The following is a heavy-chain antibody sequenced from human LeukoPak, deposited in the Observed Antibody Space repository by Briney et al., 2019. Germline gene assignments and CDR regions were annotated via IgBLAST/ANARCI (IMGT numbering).Heavy chain of an antibody. J-gene: IGHJ4*02. D-gene: IGHD1-26*01. CDR1: GFSFSNFA. CDR3: ARARGRWHLLPLDF. V-gene: IGHV3-30*04. Sequence: GGSLRLSCAASGFSFSNFAIHWVRQAPGKGLEWLAVISHDGATKHYADSVKGRFTISRDNFNNSLSLQMNSLNAEDTAVYYCARARGRWHLLPLDFWGQGTLVTVSS. CDR2: ISHDGATK.